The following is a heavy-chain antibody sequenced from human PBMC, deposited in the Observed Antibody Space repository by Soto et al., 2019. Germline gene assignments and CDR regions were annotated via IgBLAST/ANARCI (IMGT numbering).Heavy chain of an antibody. CDR1: GFTFGDYA. V-gene: IGHV3-49*03. D-gene: IGHD6-13*01. J-gene: IGHJ4*02. CDR3: TRDRLRSDIAAAGRVFDY. CDR2: IRSKAYGGTT. Sequence: GGSLRLSCTASGFTFGDYAMSWFRQAPGKGLEWVGFIRSKAYGGTTEYAASVKGRFTISRDDSKSIAYLQMNSLKTEDTAVYYCTRDRLRSDIAAAGRVFDYWGQGTLVTVSS.